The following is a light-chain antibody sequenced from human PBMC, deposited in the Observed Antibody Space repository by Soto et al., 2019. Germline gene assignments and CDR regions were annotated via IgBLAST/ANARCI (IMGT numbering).Light chain of an antibody. J-gene: IGLJ1*01. CDR3: QSYDNSLSGYV. CDR1: SSNIGAGYD. V-gene: IGLV1-40*01. Sequence: QAVLTQPPSVSGAPGQRVTISCTGSSSNIGAGYDVHWYQQHPGTAPKLLIFGNTNRPSGVPDRFSGSKSGTPASLAITGLQAEDEADYYCQSYDNSLSGYVFATGTKVTVL. CDR2: GNT.